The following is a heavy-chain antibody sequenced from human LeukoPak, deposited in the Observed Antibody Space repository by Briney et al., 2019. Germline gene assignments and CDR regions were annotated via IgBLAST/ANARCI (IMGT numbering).Heavy chain of an antibody. Sequence: EPGPALVKPTQTLTLTCTFSGFSLSTSGMRVSWIRQPPGKALEWLARIDWDDDKFYSTSLKTRLTISKDTSKNQVVLTMTNMDPVDTATYYCARINGDSGTYYMDVWGKGTTVTVSS. V-gene: IGHV2-70*04. J-gene: IGHJ6*03. CDR1: GFSLSTSGMR. CDR3: ARINGDSGTYYMDV. D-gene: IGHD1-26*01. CDR2: IDWDDDK.